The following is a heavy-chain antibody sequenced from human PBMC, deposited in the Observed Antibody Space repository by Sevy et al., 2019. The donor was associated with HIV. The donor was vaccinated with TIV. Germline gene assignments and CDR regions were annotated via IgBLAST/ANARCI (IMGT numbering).Heavy chain of an antibody. CDR3: ASQRGGYERLYYFDY. CDR2: MSNTGSTI. D-gene: IGHD5-12*01. J-gene: IGHJ4*02. V-gene: IGHV3-48*01. Sequence: GGSLRLSCAASGFSFSIYSMNWVRQAPGRGLEWVSYMSNTGSTIHYADSVKGRFTISRDNAKNSLYLQMNSLRAGETAVYYCASQRGGYERLYYFDYWGQGTLVTVSS. CDR1: GFSFSIYS.